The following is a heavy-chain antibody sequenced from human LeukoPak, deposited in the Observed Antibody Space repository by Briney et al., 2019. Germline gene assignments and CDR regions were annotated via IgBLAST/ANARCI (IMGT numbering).Heavy chain of an antibody. CDR2: IIPILGIA. D-gene: IGHD6-13*01. Sequence: ASVKVSCKASGGTFSSYAISWVRQAPGRGLEWMGRIIPILGIANYAQKFQGRVTITADKSTSTAYMELSSLRSEDTAVYYCARDPSYSSSWYWYFDLWGRGTLVTVSS. V-gene: IGHV1-69*04. J-gene: IGHJ2*01. CDR1: GGTFSSYA. CDR3: ARDPSYSSSWYWYFDL.